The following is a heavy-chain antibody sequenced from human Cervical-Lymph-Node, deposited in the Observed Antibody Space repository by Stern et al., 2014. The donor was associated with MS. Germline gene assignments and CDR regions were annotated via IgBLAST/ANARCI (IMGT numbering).Heavy chain of an antibody. CDR2: ISYGGSHK. CDR1: GFTFSSYA. Sequence: VQLVASGGGVVQPGRSLRLPCAASGFTFSSYAMHWVRQAPGKGLEWVAVISYGGSHKYYADSVKGRFTISRDNSKNTLYLQMNSLRAEDTAVYYCARANYDFWSGYPDFHYYGMDVWGQGTTVTVSS. D-gene: IGHD3-3*01. J-gene: IGHJ6*02. CDR3: ARANYDFWSGYPDFHYYGMDV. V-gene: IGHV3-30-3*01.